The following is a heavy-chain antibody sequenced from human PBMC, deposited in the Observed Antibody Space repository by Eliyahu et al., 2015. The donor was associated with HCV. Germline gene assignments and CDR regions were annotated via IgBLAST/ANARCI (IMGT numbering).Heavy chain of an antibody. D-gene: IGHD3-3*01. CDR2: ISFDGSNT. CDR1: GLPXNHYG. J-gene: IGHJ6*02. Sequence: QVQLVESGGGVVQPGRSLRLSCAASGLPXNHYGLPWXRQAPGKGLEWVAVISFDGSNTYYVNSVKGRFTISRDSSRNTLYLQMNTLRAEDTAVYYCARSGGPYFGIVMGNYYALDVWGQGTTVTVSS. V-gene: IGHV3-30*03. CDR3: ARSGGPYFGIVMGNYYALDV.